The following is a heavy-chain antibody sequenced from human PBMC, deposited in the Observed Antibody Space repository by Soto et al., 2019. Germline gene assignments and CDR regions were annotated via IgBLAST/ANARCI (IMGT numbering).Heavy chain of an antibody. CDR2: VYDSGTS. CDR3: ARYSPPKESSDSNPGWLDP. V-gene: IGHV4-59*01. CDR1: GGSMNSYY. D-gene: IGHD2-21*01. Sequence: QVQLQESGPGLVLPSETLSLTCTVSGGSMNSYYWTWVRQPPGKGLEWIGYVYDSGTSKYNASLERRITMSLDKSRNQFPLSLSYVTAADTAVYFCARYSPPKESSDSNPGWLDPWGQGTLVAVSS. J-gene: IGHJ5*02.